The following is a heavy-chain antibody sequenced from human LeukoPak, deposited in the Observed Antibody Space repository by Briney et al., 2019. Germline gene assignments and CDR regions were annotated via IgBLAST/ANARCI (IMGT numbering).Heavy chain of an antibody. D-gene: IGHD3-10*01. V-gene: IGHV4-4*02. CDR1: GGSISNSNW. CDR2: IYHSGST. J-gene: IGHJ4*02. Sequence: SGTLSLTCAVSGGSISNSNWWSWVRQPPGKGLEWIGEIYHSGSTNYNPSLKSRVTISVDKSKNQFSLKLSSVTAADTAVYYCAREGNGSGSYFSRAAIYYFDYWGQGTLVTVSS. CDR3: AREGNGSGSYFSRAAIYYFDY.